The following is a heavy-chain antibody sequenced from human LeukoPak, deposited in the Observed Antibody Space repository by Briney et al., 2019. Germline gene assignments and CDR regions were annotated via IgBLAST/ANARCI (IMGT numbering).Heavy chain of an antibody. CDR2: ISGSGGST. CDR1: GFTFSSYA. D-gene: IGHD2-2*01. CDR3: AKEVPPDIVVVPAAVPATDY. J-gene: IGHJ4*02. V-gene: IGHV3-23*01. Sequence: GGSLRLSCAASGFTFSSYAMSWVRQAPGKGLEWVSAISGSGGSTYYADSVKSRFTISRDNSKNTLYLQMNSLRAEDTAVYYCAKEVPPDIVVVPAAVPATDYWGQGTLVTVSS.